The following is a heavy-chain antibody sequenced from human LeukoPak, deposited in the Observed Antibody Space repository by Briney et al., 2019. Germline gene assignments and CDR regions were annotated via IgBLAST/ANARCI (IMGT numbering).Heavy chain of an antibody. D-gene: IGHD3-3*01. V-gene: IGHV3-11*01. J-gene: IGHJ6*02. CDR1: GFTFSDYY. Sequence: GGSLRLSCAASGFTFSDYYMSWIRQAPGKGLEWVSYISNSGSTIYYADSVKGRFTISRDNAKNSLYLQMNSLRAEDTAVYYCARIPRYDFWSGYPADGMDVWGQGTTVTVSS. CDR2: ISNSGSTI. CDR3: ARIPRYDFWSGYPADGMDV.